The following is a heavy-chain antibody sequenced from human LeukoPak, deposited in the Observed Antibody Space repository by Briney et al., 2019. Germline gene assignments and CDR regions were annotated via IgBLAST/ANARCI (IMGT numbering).Heavy chain of an antibody. CDR2: IRHSGVDS. V-gene: IGHV3-23*01. D-gene: IGHD2-15*01. CDR1: RFSFSDYT. CDR3: ARDRRATPMYFFDF. Sequence: QAGGSLRLSCAASRFSFSDYTMSWVRHLPGKGLEWVSGIRHSGVDSSYADSVKGRFTISRDNSKNMLYLQMNSLRDDDTGVYYCARDRRATPMYFFDFWGQGTPVTVSS. J-gene: IGHJ4*02.